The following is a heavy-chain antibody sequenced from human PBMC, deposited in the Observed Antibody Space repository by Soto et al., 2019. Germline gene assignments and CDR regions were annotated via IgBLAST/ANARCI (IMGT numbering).Heavy chain of an antibody. CDR2: IYYSGST. D-gene: IGHD3-22*01. J-gene: IGHJ3*02. Sequence: QLQLQESGPGLVKPSETLSLTCTVSGGSISSSSYYWGWIRQPPGKGLEWIGSIYYSGSTYYNPSLKSRVTISVDTSKNQFSLKLSSVTAADTAVYYCARHVDSSGYYYLDAFDIWGQGTMVTVSS. CDR3: ARHVDSSGYYYLDAFDI. V-gene: IGHV4-39*01. CDR1: GGSISSSSYY.